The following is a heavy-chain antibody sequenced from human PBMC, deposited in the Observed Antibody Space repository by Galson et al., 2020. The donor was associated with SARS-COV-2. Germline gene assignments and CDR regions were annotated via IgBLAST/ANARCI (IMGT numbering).Heavy chain of an antibody. CDR2: MYYTGSS. CDR1: GGSIGSGDYY. CDR3: ASGRESSGRFDY. J-gene: IGHJ4*02. Sequence: SETLSLTCTVSGGSIGSGDYYCSWVRQTPGQGLEWIGYMYYTGSSYSNSSLKRRGTISLDTSKNQISLRLSSVTAADTAVYFCASGRESSGRFDYWGQGILVTVSS. V-gene: IGHV4-30-4*01.